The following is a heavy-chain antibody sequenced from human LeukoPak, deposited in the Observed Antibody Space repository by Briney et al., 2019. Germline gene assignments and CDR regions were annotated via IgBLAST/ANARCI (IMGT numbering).Heavy chain of an antibody. J-gene: IGHJ5*02. CDR2: IIPIFGTA. CDR3: ATSPSCSGGSCYHNWFDP. Sequence: ASVKVSCKASGGTFSSYAISWVRQAPGQGLEWMGRIIPIFGTANYAQKFQGRVPITTDESTSTAYMELSSLRSEDTAVYYCATSPSCSGGSCYHNWFDPWGQGTLVTVSS. CDR1: GGTFSSYA. V-gene: IGHV1-69*05. D-gene: IGHD2-15*01.